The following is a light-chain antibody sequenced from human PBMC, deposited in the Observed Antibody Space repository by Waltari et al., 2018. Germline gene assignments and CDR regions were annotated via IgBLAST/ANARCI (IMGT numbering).Light chain of an antibody. V-gene: IGKV3-20*01. CDR2: DAS. CDR3: QKYGTLPAT. CDR1: QSVSRN. Sequence: EIVLTQSPGTMSLSPGERATLSCRASQSVSRNLAWYQQKPGQAPRLLVYDASTRATGIPDRFSGSGFGTDFSLTISRLEPEDLAVYYCQKYGTLPATFGQGTTVEIK. J-gene: IGKJ1*01.